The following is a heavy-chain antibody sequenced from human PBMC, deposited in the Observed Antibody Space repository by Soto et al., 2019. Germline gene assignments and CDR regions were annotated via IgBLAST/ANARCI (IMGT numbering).Heavy chain of an antibody. V-gene: IGHV1-8*01. D-gene: IGHD3-9*01. CDR2: MNPNSGNT. Sequence: QVQLVQSGAEVKKPGASVKVSCKASGYTFTSYDINWVRQATGQGLEWMGWMNPNSGNTGYAQKFQGRVTMTRNTSISTAYMELSSLRSEDTAVYYCARAPGRYFLGRADYYYYMDVWGKGTTFTVSS. CDR3: ARAPGRYFLGRADYYYYMDV. J-gene: IGHJ6*03. CDR1: GYTFTSYD.